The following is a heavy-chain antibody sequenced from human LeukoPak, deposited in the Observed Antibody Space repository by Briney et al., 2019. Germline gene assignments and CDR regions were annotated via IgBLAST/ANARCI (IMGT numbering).Heavy chain of an antibody. CDR1: GFTFSSYW. J-gene: IGHJ4*02. V-gene: IGHV3-30*18. Sequence: GGSLRLSCAASGFTFSSYWMSWVRQAPGKGLEWVAVISYDGSNKYYADSVKGRFTISRDNSKNTLYLQMNSLRAEDTAVYYCAKAAGGNVFDHWGQGTLVTVSS. D-gene: IGHD4-23*01. CDR2: ISYDGSNK. CDR3: AKAAGGNVFDH.